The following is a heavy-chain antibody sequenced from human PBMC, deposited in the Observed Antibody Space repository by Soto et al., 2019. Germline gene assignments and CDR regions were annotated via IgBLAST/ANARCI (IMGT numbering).Heavy chain of an antibody. J-gene: IGHJ6*02. D-gene: IGHD4-17*01. Sequence: PSETLSLTCAVYGGSFSGYYRSWIRQPPGKGLEWLGYIYYRGSADYNPSLKSRVTISVDTSKNQFSLNLSSVTAADTAVYYCARDLRFQGHDYADYLGYGMDVWGQGTTVTVSS. CDR2: IYYRGSA. CDR1: GGSFSGYY. V-gene: IGHV4-34*11. CDR3: ARDLRFQGHDYADYLGYGMDV.